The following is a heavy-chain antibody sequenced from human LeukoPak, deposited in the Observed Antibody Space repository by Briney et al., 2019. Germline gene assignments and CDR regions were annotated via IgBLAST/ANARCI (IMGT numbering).Heavy chain of an antibody. V-gene: IGHV7-4-1*02. CDR2: INTNTGNP. CDR1: GYTFTGYY. D-gene: IGHD6-19*01. CDR3: ARDLRGWYRRVDY. J-gene: IGHJ4*02. Sequence: ASVKVSCKASGYTFTGYYMHWVRQAPGQGLEWMGWINTNTGNPTYAQGFTGRFVFSLDTSVSTAYLQISSLKAEDTAVYYCARDLRGWYRRVDYWGQGTLVTVSS.